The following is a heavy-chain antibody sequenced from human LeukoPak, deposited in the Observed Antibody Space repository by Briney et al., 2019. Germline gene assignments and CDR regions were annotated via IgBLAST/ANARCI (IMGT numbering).Heavy chain of an antibody. V-gene: IGHV4-61*01. CDR3: ARVMRYYYDT. D-gene: IGHD3-22*01. CDR2: IYYSGST. Sequence: PSETLSLTCTVSGGSVSSGSYYWSWIRQPPGKGLEWIGYIYYSGSTNYNPSLKSRVTISVDTSKNQFSLKLSSVTAADTAVYYCARVMRYYYDTWGQGTLVTVSS. CDR1: GGSVSSGSYY. J-gene: IGHJ4*02.